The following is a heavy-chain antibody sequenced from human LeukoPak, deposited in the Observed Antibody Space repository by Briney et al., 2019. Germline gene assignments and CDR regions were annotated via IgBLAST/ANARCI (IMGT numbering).Heavy chain of an antibody. CDR3: ARVYRRYFDY. CDR1: GFTFRSYA. CDR2: ISGSGGST. D-gene: IGHD1-14*01. Sequence: PGGSLRLSCAASGFTFRSYAMSWVRQAPGKGLEWVSAISGSGGSTYYADAVKGRFTISRDNAKNSLYLQMNSLRAEDTAVYYCARVYRRYFDYWGQGTLVTVSS. V-gene: IGHV3-23*01. J-gene: IGHJ4*02.